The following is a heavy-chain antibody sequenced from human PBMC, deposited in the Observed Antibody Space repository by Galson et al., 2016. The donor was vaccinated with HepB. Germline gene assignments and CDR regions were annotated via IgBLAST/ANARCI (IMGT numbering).Heavy chain of an antibody. D-gene: IGHD6-19*01. CDR3: AREDGLISMWLAS. CDR1: GDTFSVFA. J-gene: IGHJ4*02. Sequence: SVKVSCKAPGDTFSVFAIIWVRQAPGQGLEWMGGINPIFATANYAQKFQGRVSITADKSTSTAYSELSSLRSEDTAVYYCAREDGLISMWLASWGQGTLVTVSA. CDR2: INPIFATA. V-gene: IGHV1-69*06.